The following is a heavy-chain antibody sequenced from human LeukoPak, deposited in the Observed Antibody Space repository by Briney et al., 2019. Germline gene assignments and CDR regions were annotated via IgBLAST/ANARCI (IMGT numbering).Heavy chain of an antibody. CDR1: GYTLTELS. CDR2: FDPEDGET. J-gene: IGHJ4*02. Sequence: ASVKVSCKVSGYTLTELSMHWVRQAPGKGLEWMGGFDPEDGETIYAQKFQGRVTMIEDTSTDTAYMELSSLRSEDTAVYYCATNGFWSGYQSLYWGQGTLVTVSS. D-gene: IGHD3-3*01. CDR3: ATNGFWSGYQSLY. V-gene: IGHV1-24*01.